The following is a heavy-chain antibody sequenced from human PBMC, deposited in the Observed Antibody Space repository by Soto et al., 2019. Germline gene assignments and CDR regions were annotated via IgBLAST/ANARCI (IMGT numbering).Heavy chain of an antibody. V-gene: IGHV3-33*01. CDR3: ARGFGDPYYYGMDV. CDR2: IWYDGSNK. Sequence: GGSLRLSCAASGFTFSSYGMHWVRQAPGKGLEWVAVIWYDGSNKYYADSVKGRFTISRDNSKNTLYLQMNSLRAEDTAVYYCARGFGDPYYYGMDVWGQGTTVTVSS. D-gene: IGHD3-3*01. J-gene: IGHJ6*02. CDR1: GFTFSSYG.